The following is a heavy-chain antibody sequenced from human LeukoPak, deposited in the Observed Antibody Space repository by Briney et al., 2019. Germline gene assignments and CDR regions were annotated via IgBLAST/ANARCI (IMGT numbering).Heavy chain of an antibody. CDR1: GGSFSGYY. CDR3: ARVWGGYGSYYGMDV. V-gene: IGHV4-34*01. CDR2: INHSGST. D-gene: IGHD5-12*01. J-gene: IGHJ6*02. Sequence: PSETLSLTCAVYGGSFSGYYWSWIRQPPGKGLEWIGEINHSGSTNYSPSLKSRVTISVDTSKNQFSLKLSSVTAADTAVYYCARVWGGYGSYYGMDVWGQGTTVTVSS.